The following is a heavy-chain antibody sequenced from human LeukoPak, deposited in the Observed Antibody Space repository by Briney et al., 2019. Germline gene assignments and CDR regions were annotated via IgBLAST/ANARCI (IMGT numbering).Heavy chain of an antibody. J-gene: IGHJ4*02. D-gene: IGHD3-22*01. V-gene: IGHV3-30-3*01. CDR3: ARAERGMRYYYDSSGYYLEY. CDR1: GFTFSSHA. Sequence: GGSLRLSCAASGFTFSSHAMHWVRQAPGKGLDWVAVISYDGSNKYYADSVKGRFTISRDNSKNTLYLQMNSLRAEDTAVYYCARAERGMRYYYDSSGYYLEYWGQGTLVTVSS. CDR2: ISYDGSNK.